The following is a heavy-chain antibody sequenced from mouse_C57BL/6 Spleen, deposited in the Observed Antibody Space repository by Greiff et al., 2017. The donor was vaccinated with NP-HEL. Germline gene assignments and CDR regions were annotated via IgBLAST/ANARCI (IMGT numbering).Heavy chain of an antibody. V-gene: IGHV1-82*01. D-gene: IGHD1-1*01. CDR1: GYAFGSSW. Sequence: QVQLQQSGPELVKPGASVKISCKASGYAFGSSWMNWVKQRPGKGLEWIGRIYPGDGDTNYNGKFKGKATLTADKSSSTAYMQLSSLTSEDSAVYFCARSDYYGSSPYYYAMDYWGQGTSVTVSS. J-gene: IGHJ4*01. CDR2: IYPGDGDT. CDR3: ARSDYYGSSPYYYAMDY.